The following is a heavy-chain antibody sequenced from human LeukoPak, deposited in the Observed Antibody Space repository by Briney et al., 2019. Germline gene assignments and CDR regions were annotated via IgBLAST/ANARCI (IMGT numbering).Heavy chain of an antibody. CDR1: GGTFSSYA. CDR3: ARDWMADKTFFFHLRMEV. D-gene: IGHD5-24*01. CDR2: IIPIFGTA. J-gene: IGHJ6*02. Sequence: GSSVKVSCKASGGTFSSYAISWVRQAPGQGLEWMGGIIPIFGTANYAQKFQGRVTITADESTSTAYMELSSLRSEDTAVYYRARDWMADKTFFFHLRMEVWGQGTTVTVSS. V-gene: IGHV1-69*01.